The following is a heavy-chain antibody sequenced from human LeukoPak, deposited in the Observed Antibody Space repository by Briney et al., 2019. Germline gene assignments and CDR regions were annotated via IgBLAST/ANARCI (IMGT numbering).Heavy chain of an antibody. CDR3: ARTYGDAAHFDY. D-gene: IGHD4-17*01. J-gene: IGHJ4*02. CDR2: IYYSGST. V-gene: IGHV4-31*03. CDR1: GGSISSGGYY. Sequence: SETLSLTCTVSGGSISSGGYYWRWIRQHPGTGLEWIGYIYYSGSTYYNPSLKSRVTISVDTSKNQFSLKLSSVTAADTAVYYCARTYGDAAHFDYWGQGTLVTVSS.